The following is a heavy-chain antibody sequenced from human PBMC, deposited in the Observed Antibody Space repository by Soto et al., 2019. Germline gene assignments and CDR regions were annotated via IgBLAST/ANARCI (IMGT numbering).Heavy chain of an antibody. D-gene: IGHD3-3*01. CDR1: GFTFSSYW. V-gene: IGHV3-74*01. Sequence: GGPLRLSCAASGFTFSSYWMHWVRQAPGKGLVWVSRINSDGSSTSYADSVKGRFTISRDNAKNTLYLQMNSLRAEDTAVYYCARGPVSYYDFWSGAPPDYWGQGTLVTVSS. CDR2: INSDGSST. CDR3: ARGPVSYYDFWSGAPPDY. J-gene: IGHJ4*02.